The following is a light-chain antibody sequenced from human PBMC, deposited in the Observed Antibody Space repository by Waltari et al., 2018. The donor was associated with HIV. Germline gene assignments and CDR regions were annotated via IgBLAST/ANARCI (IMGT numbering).Light chain of an antibody. Sequence: DIVMTQYPDSLAVSLGERATINCKSSQSAFYSSNNKNYLAWYQQKPGQPPKLLINCASSRESGVPYRCSGSGSWTDFTIPISSLQAEDVAVYYCQQYYSTLFTFGPGTKVDIK. CDR1: QSAFYSSNNKNY. CDR3: QQYYSTLFT. V-gene: IGKV4-1*01. J-gene: IGKJ3*01. CDR2: CAS.